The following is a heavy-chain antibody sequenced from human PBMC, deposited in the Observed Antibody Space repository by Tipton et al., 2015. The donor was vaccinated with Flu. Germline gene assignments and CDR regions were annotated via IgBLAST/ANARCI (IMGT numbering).Heavy chain of an antibody. V-gene: IGHV4-59*01. D-gene: IGHD3-10*01. CDR3: ARDILLLSWFDP. J-gene: IGHJ5*02. Sequence: TLSLTCTVSGGSISSYYWSWIRQPPGKGLEWIGYIYYSGSTNYNPSLKSRVTISVDTSKNQFSLKLSSVTAADTAVYYCARDILLLSWFDPWGQGTLVTVSS. CDR2: IYYSGST. CDR1: GGSISSYY.